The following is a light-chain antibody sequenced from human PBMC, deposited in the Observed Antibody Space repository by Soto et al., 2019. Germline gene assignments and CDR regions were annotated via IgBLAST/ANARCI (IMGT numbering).Light chain of an antibody. CDR2: AAS. J-gene: IGKJ1*01. CDR3: QQSYSTTWT. V-gene: IGKV1-39*01. Sequence: QMTQSPSSLSASVGDRVIITCRASQGISTYLHWYHQKPGKAPKLLIYAASSVQSVVPSRSSGSGSETDFTLTSSSQQPEDFATYSWQQSYSTTWTFGQGTKVEIK. CDR1: QGISTY.